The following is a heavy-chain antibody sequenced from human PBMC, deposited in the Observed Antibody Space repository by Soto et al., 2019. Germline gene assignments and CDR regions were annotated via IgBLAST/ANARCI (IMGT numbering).Heavy chain of an antibody. V-gene: IGHV2-5*01. CDR3: AHMYYDFWSGYYTKNWFDP. CDR2: IYWNDDK. CDR1: GFSLSTSGVG. D-gene: IGHD3-3*01. Sequence: SGPTLVNPTQTLTLTCTFSGFSLSTSGVGVGWIRQPPGKALEWLALIYWNDDKRYSPSLKSRLTITKDTSKNQVVLTMTNMDPVDTATYYCAHMYYDFWSGYYTKNWFDPWGQGTLVTV. J-gene: IGHJ5*02.